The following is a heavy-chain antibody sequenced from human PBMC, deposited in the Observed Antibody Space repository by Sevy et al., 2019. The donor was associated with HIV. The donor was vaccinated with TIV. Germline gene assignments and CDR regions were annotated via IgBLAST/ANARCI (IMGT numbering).Heavy chain of an antibody. CDR3: ARDRWAKYPEDGFDI. Sequence: GGSLRLSCAASGISFSNYWMSWVRQAPGKGLEWVANINQDGSEKKFVGSVKGRFTISIDNANNSVNLQMNRLTAEDAAVYYCARDRWAKYPEDGFDIWGQGTMVTVSS. J-gene: IGHJ3*02. CDR1: GISFSNYW. V-gene: IGHV3-7*01. CDR2: INQDGSEK.